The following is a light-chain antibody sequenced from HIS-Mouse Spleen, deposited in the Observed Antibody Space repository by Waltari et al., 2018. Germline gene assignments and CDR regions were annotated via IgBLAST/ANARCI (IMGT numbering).Light chain of an antibody. CDR2: QDS. V-gene: IGLV3-1*01. Sequence: SYELTQPPSVSVSPGQTASITCSGDKLGDKYACWYQQKPGQSPVLVIYQDSKRPSGIPGRFSGSNSGNTATLTISGIQAMDEADYYCQAWDSSYSVFGGGTKLTVL. J-gene: IGLJ2*01. CDR1: KLGDKY. CDR3: QAWDSSYSV.